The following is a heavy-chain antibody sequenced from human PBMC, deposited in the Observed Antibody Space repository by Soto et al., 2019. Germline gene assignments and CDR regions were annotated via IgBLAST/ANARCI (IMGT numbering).Heavy chain of an antibody. D-gene: IGHD3-10*01. Sequence: PGGSLRLSCAASGFTFSSYAMHWVRQAPGKGLEWLAVMSYDGSEKDHAESVKGRFTISRDNSKNTLYLQMNSLRAEDTAVYYCAKDRSLVRGPMPYWGQGTLVTVSS. CDR2: MSYDGSEK. CDR1: GFTFSSYA. J-gene: IGHJ4*02. V-gene: IGHV3-30-3*01. CDR3: AKDRSLVRGPMPY.